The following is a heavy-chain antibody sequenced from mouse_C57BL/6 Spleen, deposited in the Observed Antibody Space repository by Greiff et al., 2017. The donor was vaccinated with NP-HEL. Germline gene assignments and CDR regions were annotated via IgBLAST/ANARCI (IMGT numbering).Heavy chain of an antibody. Sequence: VKLQQPGAELVKPGASVKLSCKASGYTFTSYWMHWVKQRPGQGLEWIGMIHPNSGSTNYNEKFKSKATLTVDKSSSTAYMQLSSLTSEDSAVYYCAIYGSSLNYFDYWGQGTTLTVSS. CDR2: IHPNSGST. CDR3: AIYGSSLNYFDY. CDR1: GYTFTSYW. V-gene: IGHV1-64*01. J-gene: IGHJ2*01. D-gene: IGHD1-1*01.